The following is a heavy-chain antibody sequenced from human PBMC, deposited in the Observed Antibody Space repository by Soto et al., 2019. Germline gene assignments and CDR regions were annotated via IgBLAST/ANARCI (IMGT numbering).Heavy chain of an antibody. CDR2: IYYSGST. Sequence: PSEILSLTCTVSGGSISSGGYYWSWIRQHPGKGLEWIGYIYYSGSTYYNPSLKSRVTISVDTSKNQFSLKLSSVTAADTAVYYCATQTGDYCSSTSCYGGIIGYWGQGTLVTVSS. CDR1: GGSISSGGYY. CDR3: ATQTGDYCSSTSCYGGIIGY. D-gene: IGHD2-2*01. V-gene: IGHV4-31*03. J-gene: IGHJ4*02.